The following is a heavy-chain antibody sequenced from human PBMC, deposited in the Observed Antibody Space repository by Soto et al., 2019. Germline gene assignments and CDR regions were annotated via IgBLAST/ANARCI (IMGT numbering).Heavy chain of an antibody. CDR3: ARSPRDGYNLPGAFDI. D-gene: IGHD1-1*01. CDR1: GFTFSSYG. J-gene: IGHJ3*02. V-gene: IGHV3-33*01. Sequence: QVQLVESGGGVVQPGRSLRLSCAASGFTFSSYGMHWVRQAPGKGLERVAVIWYDGINKYYAESVRGRFTISRDNSKNTLYLQMNSLRAEDTAVYYCARSPRDGYNLPGAFDIWGQGTMVTVSS. CDR2: IWYDGINK.